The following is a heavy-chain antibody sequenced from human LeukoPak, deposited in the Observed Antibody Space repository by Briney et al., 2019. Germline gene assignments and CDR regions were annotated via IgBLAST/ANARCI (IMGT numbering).Heavy chain of an antibody. J-gene: IGHJ5*02. Sequence: GSSVKVSCTASGGTFSSYAISWVRQAPGQGLEWMGGILTIFGTANYAQKFQGRVTITTDESTRTAYMELSSLRSEDTAVYYCARGHSSSSRIWFDPWGQGTLVTVSS. CDR2: ILTIFGTA. D-gene: IGHD6-6*01. CDR3: ARGHSSSSRIWFDP. CDR1: GGTFSSYA. V-gene: IGHV1-69*05.